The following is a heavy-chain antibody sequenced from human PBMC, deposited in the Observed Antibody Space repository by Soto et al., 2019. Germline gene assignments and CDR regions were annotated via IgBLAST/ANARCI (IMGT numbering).Heavy chain of an antibody. CDR1: GYTFTGYY. CDR3: ARDLNEEAPSKYYYYGMDV. J-gene: IGHJ6*02. CDR2: INPNSGGT. D-gene: IGHD6-6*01. Sequence: ASVKVSCKASGYTFTGYYMHWVRQAPGQGLEWMGWINPNSGGTNYAQKFQGRVTMTRDTSISTAYMELSRLRSDDTAVYYCARDLNEEAPSKYYYYGMDVWGQGTTVTVSS. V-gene: IGHV1-2*02.